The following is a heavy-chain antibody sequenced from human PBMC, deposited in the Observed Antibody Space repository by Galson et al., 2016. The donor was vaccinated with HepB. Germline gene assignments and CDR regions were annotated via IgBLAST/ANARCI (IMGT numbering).Heavy chain of an antibody. V-gene: IGHV3-33*01. CDR3: ARDPPGSDYGLDV. CDR1: GFTFGSYE. CDR2: ISCDGSGE. J-gene: IGHJ6*02. Sequence: SLRLSCATSGFTFGSYEMHWVRQPPGKGLEWVSIISCDGSGEKYADSVKGRLTISRDNFQNTLFLQMSSLRVEDTAVYYCARDPPGSDYGLDVWGQGTTVTVSS.